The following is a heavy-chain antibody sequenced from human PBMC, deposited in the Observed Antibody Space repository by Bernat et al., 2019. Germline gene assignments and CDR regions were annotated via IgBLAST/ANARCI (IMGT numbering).Heavy chain of an antibody. CDR1: GFTFSSYW. CDR3: ARVLRGAREFDY. Sequence: EVQLVESGGGLVQPGGSLRLSCAASGFTFSSYWMHWVRQAPGKGLVWVSRINSDGGSTSYADSVKGRFTISRDNAKNTLYLQMNSLRAEDTAVYYCARVLRGAREFDYWGQGTLVTVSS. CDR2: INSDGGST. V-gene: IGHV3-74*01. D-gene: IGHD1-26*01. J-gene: IGHJ4*02.